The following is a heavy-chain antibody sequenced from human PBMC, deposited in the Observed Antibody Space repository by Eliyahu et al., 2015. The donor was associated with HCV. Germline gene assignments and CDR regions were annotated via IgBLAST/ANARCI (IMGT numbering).Heavy chain of an antibody. V-gene: IGHV3-9*01. CDR3: AKDGGNGDYYFDN. CDR2: ISRNSGSV. Sequence: EVQLVESGGGLVQPGRSLRLXCAASGFTFDDYAMHWVRQAPGKGLEWVSGISRNSGSVGYADSVKGRFTISRDNAKNSLFLQMTSLRAEDTALYYCAKDGGNGDYYFDNWGQGTLVTVSS. J-gene: IGHJ4*02. D-gene: IGHD3-10*01. CDR1: GFTFDDYA.